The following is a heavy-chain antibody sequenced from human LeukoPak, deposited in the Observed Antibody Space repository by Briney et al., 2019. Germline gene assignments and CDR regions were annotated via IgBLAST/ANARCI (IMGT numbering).Heavy chain of an antibody. Sequence: PSETPSLTCTVSGGSTSSSSYYWGWIRQPPGKGLEWIGSIYYSGSTYYNPSLKSRVTISVDTSKNQFSLKLSSVTAADTAVYYCARLYFGFGSDYWGQGTLVTVSS. V-gene: IGHV4-39*01. CDR3: ARLYFGFGSDY. CDR1: GGSTSSSSYY. D-gene: IGHD3-10*01. CDR2: IYYSGST. J-gene: IGHJ4*02.